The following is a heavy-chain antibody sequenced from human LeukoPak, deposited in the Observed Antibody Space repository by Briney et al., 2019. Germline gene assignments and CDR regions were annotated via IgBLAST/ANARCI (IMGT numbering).Heavy chain of an antibody. CDR2: ISGSGGST. V-gene: IGHV3-23*01. Sequence: GGSLRLSCAASGFTVSSNYMSWVRQAPGKGLEWVSAISGSGGSTYYADSVKGRFTISRDNSKNTLYLQMNSLKAEDTAVYYCAKSGSITMIVVVIKDDAFDIWGQGTMVTVSS. J-gene: IGHJ3*02. CDR3: AKSGSITMIVVVIKDDAFDI. D-gene: IGHD3-22*01. CDR1: GFTVSSNY.